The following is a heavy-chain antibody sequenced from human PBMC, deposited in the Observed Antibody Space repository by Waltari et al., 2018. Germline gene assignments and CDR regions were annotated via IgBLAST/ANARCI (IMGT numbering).Heavy chain of an antibody. J-gene: IGHJ4*02. CDR2: IYYSGST. CDR3: ARDLFY. Sequence: QVQLQESGPGLVKPSETLSLTCTVSGGSISSHYWSWIRQPPGKGLEWIGYIYYSGSTNYNPSLKSRVTISVDTSKNQFSLKLSSVTAADTAVYYCARDLFYWGQGTLVTVSS. CDR1: GGSISSHY. V-gene: IGHV4-59*11.